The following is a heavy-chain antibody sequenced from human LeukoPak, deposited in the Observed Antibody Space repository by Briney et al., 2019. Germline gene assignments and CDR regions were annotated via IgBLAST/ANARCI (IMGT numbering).Heavy chain of an antibody. CDR2: ISGSGGST. Sequence: GGSLRLSCAASGFIFSDHYMSWIRQAPGKGLEWVSAISGSGGSTYYADSVKGRFTISRDNSKNTLYLQMNSLRAEDTAVYYCAKDFGSGYDGMVDYWGQGTLVTVSS. CDR1: GFIFSDHY. J-gene: IGHJ4*02. V-gene: IGHV3-23*01. D-gene: IGHD5-12*01. CDR3: AKDFGSGYDGMVDY.